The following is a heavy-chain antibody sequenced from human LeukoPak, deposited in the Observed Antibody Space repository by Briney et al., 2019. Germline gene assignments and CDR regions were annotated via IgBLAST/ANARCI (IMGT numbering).Heavy chain of an antibody. Sequence: PSETLSLTCTVSGGSISSGGYYWSWIRQHPGKGLEWIGYIYYSGSTNYNPSLKSRVTISVDTSKNQFSLKLSSVTAADTAVYYCARGESWIINYWGQGTLVTVSS. CDR1: GGSISSGGYY. CDR3: ARGESWIINY. V-gene: IGHV4-61*08. D-gene: IGHD3-10*01. J-gene: IGHJ4*02. CDR2: IYYSGST.